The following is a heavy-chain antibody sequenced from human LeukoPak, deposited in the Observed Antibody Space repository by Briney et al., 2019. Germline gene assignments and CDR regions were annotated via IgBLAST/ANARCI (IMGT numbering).Heavy chain of an antibody. Sequence: RASVKVSCKVSGYTLTGLSMHWVRQAPGKGLEWMGGFDPEDGETIYAQKFQGRVTMTEDTSTDTAYMELSSLRSEDTAVYYCASGTAYLGLLSYWGQGTLVTVSS. CDR1: GYTLTGLS. CDR3: ASGTAYLGLLSY. CDR2: FDPEDGET. V-gene: IGHV1-24*01. J-gene: IGHJ4*02. D-gene: IGHD1-14*01.